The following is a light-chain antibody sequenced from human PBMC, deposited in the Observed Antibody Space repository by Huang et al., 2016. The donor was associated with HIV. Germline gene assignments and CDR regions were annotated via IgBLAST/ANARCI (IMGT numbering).Light chain of an antibody. J-gene: IGKJ1*01. V-gene: IGKV3-20*01. CDR1: QSVSSNY. Sequence: EIMLTQSPGTLSLSPGERTTLSCRASQSVSSNYLAWYQQKPGQAPRLLIYGASSRATGIPDRFSVSGSGTDFTLTISRLEPEDFAVYFCQQYVTSPWT. CDR3: QQYVTSPWT. CDR2: GAS.